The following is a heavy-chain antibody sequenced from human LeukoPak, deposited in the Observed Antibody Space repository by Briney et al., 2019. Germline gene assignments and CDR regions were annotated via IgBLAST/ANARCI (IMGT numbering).Heavy chain of an antibody. Sequence: GGSLRLSCGASGFTFNNFALSWVRQAPGKGLDWVSGLSGSGRSTFYPDSVKGRFIISRDHSNSTLFLAMNNPRADDTGVYYCAKRPKYGYSWIDFWGQGTVVTVSS. V-gene: IGHV3-23*01. D-gene: IGHD5-24*01. CDR3: AKRPKYGYSWIDF. J-gene: IGHJ4*02. CDR2: LSGSGRST. CDR1: GFTFNNFA.